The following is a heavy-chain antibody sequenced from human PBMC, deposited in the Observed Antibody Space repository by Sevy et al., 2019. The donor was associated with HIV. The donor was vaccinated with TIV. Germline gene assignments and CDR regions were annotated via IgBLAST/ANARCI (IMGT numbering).Heavy chain of an antibody. CDR1: GFSFTTSGVG. J-gene: IGHJ4*02. Sequence: SGPTLVKPTQTLTLTCTFSGFSFTTSGVGVGWIRQPPGKALEWLALIYWDDDTCYSPSLKSRLTITRDTSKDQVVLTMANMDPVDTGTYYCAHRRSKGITITEFDYWGQGTLVTVSS. D-gene: IGHD3-9*01. CDR2: IYWDDDT. CDR3: AHRRSKGITITEFDY. V-gene: IGHV2-5*02.